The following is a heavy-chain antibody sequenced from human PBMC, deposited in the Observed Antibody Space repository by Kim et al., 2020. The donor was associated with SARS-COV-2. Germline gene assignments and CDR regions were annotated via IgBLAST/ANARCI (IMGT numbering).Heavy chain of an antibody. J-gene: IGHJ4*01. Sequence: GGSLRLSCAASGFTFSSYAMHWVRQAPGKGLEWVAVISYDGSNKYYADSVKGRFTISRDNSKNTLYLQMNSLRAEDTAVYYCARDRYPAAGTGWADYWG. CDR3: ARDRYPAAGTGWADY. D-gene: IGHD6-13*01. V-gene: IGHV3-30-3*01. CDR2: ISYDGSNK. CDR1: GFTFSSYA.